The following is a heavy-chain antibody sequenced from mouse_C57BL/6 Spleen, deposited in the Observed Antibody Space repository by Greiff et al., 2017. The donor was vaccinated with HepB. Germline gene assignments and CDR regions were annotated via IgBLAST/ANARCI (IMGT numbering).Heavy chain of an antibody. D-gene: IGHD1-1*01. CDR2: IDPSDSYT. CDR3: ARVTYYYGSSPLDY. CDR1: GYTFTSYW. Sequence: QVQLQQPGAELVMPGASVKLSCKASGYTFTSYWMHWVKQRPGQGLEWIGEIDPSDSYTNYNQKFKGKSTLTVDKSSSTAYMQLSSLTSEDSAVYYCARVTYYYGSSPLDYWGQGTTLTVSS. J-gene: IGHJ2*01. V-gene: IGHV1-69*01.